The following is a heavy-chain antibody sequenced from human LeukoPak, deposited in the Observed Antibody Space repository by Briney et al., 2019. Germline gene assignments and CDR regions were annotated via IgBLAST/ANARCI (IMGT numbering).Heavy chain of an antibody. J-gene: IGHJ4*02. CDR2: ITAGGNT. CDR1: GFTFSSYG. V-gene: IGHV3-23*01. D-gene: IGHD3-22*01. Sequence: GGSLRLSCASSGFTFSSYGMTWVRQARGKVLEWVSVITAGGNTYFADSVKGLFTISIDNSKNMLYLQMNSLIAEDTALYYCAKAPGDYYDTRADRDYWGQGTLVTVSS. CDR3: AKAPGDYYDTRADRDY.